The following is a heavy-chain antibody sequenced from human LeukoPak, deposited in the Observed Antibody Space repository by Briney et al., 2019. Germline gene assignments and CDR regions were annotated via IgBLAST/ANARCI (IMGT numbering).Heavy chain of an antibody. V-gene: IGHV1-46*01. D-gene: IGHD2-2*01. CDR2: INPSGGST. CDR3: ARDLRVVPAATADDAFDI. J-gene: IGHJ3*02. Sequence: GASVKVSCKASGYTFTSYYMHWVRQAPGQGLEWMGIINPSGGSTSYAQKFQGRVTMTRDMSTSTVYMELSSLRSEDTAVYYCARDLRVVPAATADDAFDIWGQGTMVTVSS. CDR1: GYTFTSYY.